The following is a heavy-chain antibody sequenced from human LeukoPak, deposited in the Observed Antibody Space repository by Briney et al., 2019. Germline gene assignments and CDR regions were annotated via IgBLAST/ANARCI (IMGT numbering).Heavy chain of an antibody. D-gene: IGHD2-2*01. CDR3: ARTLGVPSAFDP. V-gene: IGHV3-74*01. J-gene: IGHJ5*02. Sequence: GGSLRLSCAASGFTFLSFWMHWVRQAPGNGLLWVSRINSDGTSTTYADSVKGRFTISRDNGKNTVYLHMNSLRAEDTAMYYCARTLGVPSAFDPWGQGTLVTVSS. CDR2: INSDGTST. CDR1: GFTFLSFW.